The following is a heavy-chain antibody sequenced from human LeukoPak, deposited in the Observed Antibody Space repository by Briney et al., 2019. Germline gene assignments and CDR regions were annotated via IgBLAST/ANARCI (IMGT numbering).Heavy chain of an antibody. CDR3: ARYRYSGSYPLDY. CDR2: IYSGGST. J-gene: IGHJ4*02. D-gene: IGHD1-26*01. Sequence: GGSLRLSCAASGFTVSSNYMSWVRQAPGKGLEWVSVIYSGGSTYYADSVKGRFTISRDNSKNTLYLQTNSLRAEDTAVYYCARYRYSGSYPLDYWGQGTLVTVSS. CDR1: GFTVSSNY. V-gene: IGHV3-53*01.